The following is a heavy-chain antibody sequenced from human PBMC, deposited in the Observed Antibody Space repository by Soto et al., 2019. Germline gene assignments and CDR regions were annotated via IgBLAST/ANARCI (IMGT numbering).Heavy chain of an antibody. V-gene: IGHV1-18*04. CDR2: ISAYNGNT. Sequence: GASVKVSRKASGYTFTSYGISWGRQAPGQGLEWMGWISAYNGNTNYAQKLQGRVTMTTDTSTSTAYMELRSLRSDDTAVYYCARDLGIAAAGARGDVWGQGTTVTVSS. D-gene: IGHD6-13*01. CDR3: ARDLGIAAAGARGDV. J-gene: IGHJ6*02. CDR1: GYTFTSYG.